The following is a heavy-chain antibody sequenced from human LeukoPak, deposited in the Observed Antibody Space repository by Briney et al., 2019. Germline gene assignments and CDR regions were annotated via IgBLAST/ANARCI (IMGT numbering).Heavy chain of an antibody. V-gene: IGHV3-66*01. CDR2: IYSGGST. J-gene: IGHJ6*02. D-gene: IGHD5-12*01. CDR3: ARDFRGYSGCDYNYGMDV. CDR1: GFTVSSNY. Sequence: GGSLGLSCAASGFTVSSNYMSWVRQAPGKGLEWVSVIYSGGSTYYADSVKGRFTISRDNSKNTLYLQMNSLRAEDTAVYYCARDFRGYSGCDYNYGMDVWGQGTTVTVSS.